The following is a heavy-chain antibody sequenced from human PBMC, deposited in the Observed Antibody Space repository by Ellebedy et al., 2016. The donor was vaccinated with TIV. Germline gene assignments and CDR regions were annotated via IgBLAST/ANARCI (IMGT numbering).Heavy chain of an antibody. CDR1: GSSISSGYY. CDR2: LFHSGST. CDR3: ARDGAGRWDY. D-gene: IGHD4-23*01. V-gene: IGHV4-38-2*02. Sequence: MPSETLSLTCSVSGSSISSGYYWGWIRQPPGRGLEWIGSLFHSGSTYYSTSLKSRVTISVDTSKNQFSLRLSSGTAADTAVYYCARDGAGRWDYWGPGTLVTVSS. J-gene: IGHJ4*02.